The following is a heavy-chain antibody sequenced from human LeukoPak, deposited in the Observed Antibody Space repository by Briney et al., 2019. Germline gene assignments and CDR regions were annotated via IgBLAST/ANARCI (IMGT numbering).Heavy chain of an antibody. V-gene: IGHV4-39*07. D-gene: IGHD3-10*01. CDR2: IYYSGST. J-gene: IGHJ4*02. CDR3: ARDTYYYGSGSYPSFFDY. CDR1: GGSISSSSYY. Sequence: SETLSLTCTVSGGSISSSSYYWGWIRQPPGKGLEWIGSIYYSGSTYYNPSLKSRVTISVDTSKNQFSLKLSSVTAADTAVYYCARDTYYYGSGSYPSFFDYWGQGTLVTVSS.